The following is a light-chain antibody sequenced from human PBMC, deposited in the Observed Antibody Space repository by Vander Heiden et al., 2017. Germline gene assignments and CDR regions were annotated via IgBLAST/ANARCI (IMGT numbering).Light chain of an antibody. CDR1: SSDVGGYNY. CDR2: DVS. J-gene: IGLJ1*01. Sequence: QSALPQPRPVSGSPGQPLPLPCTGTSSDVGGYNYVSWYQQHPGQAPKLMIYDVSKRPSGVPERFSGSKSGNTASLTICGLQAEDEADYYCCAYAGSYTFHVFGTGTKVTVL. CDR3: CAYAGSYTFHV. V-gene: IGLV2-11*01.